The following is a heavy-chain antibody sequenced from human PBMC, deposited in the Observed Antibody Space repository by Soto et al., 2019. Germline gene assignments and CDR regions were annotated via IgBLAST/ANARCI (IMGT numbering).Heavy chain of an antibody. D-gene: IGHD2-21*01. CDR1: GYTFSGYS. J-gene: IGHJ6*02. CDR2: ISGYNGNT. V-gene: IGHV1-18*04. Sequence: QVVLEQSGGEVKKPGASVKVSCKASGYTFSGYSITWVRQAPGQGLEWMGRISGYNGNTNYARTLRGRLTLTTDTSTSKACMELRSLTSDDTAVYYCARDVFCGGAPACPDMDVWGQGTTVTVSS. CDR3: ARDVFCGGAPACPDMDV.